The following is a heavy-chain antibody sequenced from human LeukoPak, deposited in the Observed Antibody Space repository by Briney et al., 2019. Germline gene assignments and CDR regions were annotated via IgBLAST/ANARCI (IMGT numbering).Heavy chain of an antibody. V-gene: IGHV1-2*02. J-gene: IGHJ6*02. CDR3: ARAAAVTTTSYYYYAKNV. D-gene: IGHD4-17*01. CDR2: INPNSGGT. Sequence: ASVKVSCKASGYTFSGYYMHWVRQAPGQGLEWMGWINPNSGGTNYAQKFQGRVTMTRDTSISTAYMELSRLRSDDTAVYYCARAAAVTTTSYYYYAKNVWGRGTTVTVSS. CDR1: GYTFSGYY.